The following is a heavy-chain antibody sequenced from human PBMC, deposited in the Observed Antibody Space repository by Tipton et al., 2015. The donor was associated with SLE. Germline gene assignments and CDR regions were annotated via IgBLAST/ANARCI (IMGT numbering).Heavy chain of an antibody. CDR2: FYYGGST. CDR1: GVSFSDYS. CDR3: ARLVLLIDY. D-gene: IGHD6-6*01. V-gene: IGHV4-59*12. J-gene: IGHJ4*02. Sequence: LRLSCTVSGVSFSDYSWSWVRQPPGKGLEWIGYFYYGGSTNYNPSLKSRVTISVDTSKNQFSLRLSSVTAADTAFYYCARLVLLIDYWGQGTLVTVSS.